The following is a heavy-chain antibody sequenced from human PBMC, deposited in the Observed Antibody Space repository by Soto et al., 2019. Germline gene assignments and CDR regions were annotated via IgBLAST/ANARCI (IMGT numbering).Heavy chain of an antibody. D-gene: IGHD6-6*01. Sequence: VQLQPSGPGLVKHSQTLSLTCTVSGGSVSGNGVAWDWIRQSPSRGLEWLGRTYFRSRWYNDSALSVKIRMTRMADRSKNEFSRQLHYVTPEETAVYYGARVEYSTSSGVIFHYYGRDVCGQGTTVTVAS. V-gene: IGHV6-1*01. CDR1: GGSVSGNGVA. J-gene: IGHJ6*02. CDR2: TYFRSRWYN. CDR3: ARVEYSTSSGVIFHYYGRDV.